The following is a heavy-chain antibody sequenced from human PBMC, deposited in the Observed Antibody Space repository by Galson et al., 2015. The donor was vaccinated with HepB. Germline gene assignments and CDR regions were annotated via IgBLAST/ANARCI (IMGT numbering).Heavy chain of an antibody. CDR3: ARLRYYDSGSEVFDI. D-gene: IGHD3-10*01. Sequence: SETLSLTCTVSGGSISRDYWSWIRQPPGKGLDYIGYITYTGSTYYNPSLKSRVTISIDTSENQFSLRLRSLTAADTAVYYCARLRYYDSGSEVFDIWGQGTMLTVSS. V-gene: IGHV4-59*01. CDR2: ITYTGST. CDR1: GGSISRDY. J-gene: IGHJ3*02.